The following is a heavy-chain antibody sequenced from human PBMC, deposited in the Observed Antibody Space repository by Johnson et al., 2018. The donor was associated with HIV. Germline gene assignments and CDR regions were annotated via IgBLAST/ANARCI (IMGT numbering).Heavy chain of an antibody. Sequence: QVQLVESGGGVVKPGGSLILSCATSGFTFSSYALYWVRQVPGKGLEWVATISYDGSNKYYADSVKGRFTISRDNSKNTLYLQMNSLRAEDTALYYCARDGDEFGDGYNPTEIWGQGTMVTVSS. CDR3: ARDGDEFGDGYNPTEI. V-gene: IGHV3-30-3*01. CDR2: ISYDGSNK. D-gene: IGHD5-24*01. CDR1: GFTFSSYA. J-gene: IGHJ3*02.